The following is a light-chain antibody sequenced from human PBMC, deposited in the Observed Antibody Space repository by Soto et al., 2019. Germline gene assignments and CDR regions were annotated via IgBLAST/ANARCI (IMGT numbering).Light chain of an antibody. CDR1: QSISSW. J-gene: IGKJ2*01. V-gene: IGKV1-5*01. CDR3: QQSYT. Sequence: DIQMTQSPSTLSASVGDRVTIACRASQSISSWLAWYQQKPGKAPKLLIYDASSLESGVPSRFSGSGSGTEFTLTISSLQPDDFATYYCQQSYTVGQGTKVDSK. CDR2: DAS.